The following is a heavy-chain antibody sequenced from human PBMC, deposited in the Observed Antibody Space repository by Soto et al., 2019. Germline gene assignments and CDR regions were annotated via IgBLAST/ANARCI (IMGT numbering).Heavy chain of an antibody. CDR1: GTSISYSY. D-gene: IGHD6-13*01. Sequence: SETLSLTCSVSGTSISYSYWIWLRQPPGKGLEWVGFVHYSGSTSYNPSLKSRVNISINTSKNQFTLKLGSVNAADTAVYFCAREASQQLESIDYWGQGTLVTVSS. J-gene: IGHJ4*02. CDR3: AREASQQLESIDY. V-gene: IGHV4-59*01. CDR2: VHYSGST.